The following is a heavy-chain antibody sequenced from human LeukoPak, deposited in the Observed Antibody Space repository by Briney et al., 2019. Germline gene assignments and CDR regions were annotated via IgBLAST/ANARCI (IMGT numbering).Heavy chain of an antibody. V-gene: IGHV1-2*04. CDR1: GYTFTGYY. Sequence: ASEKVSCKASGYTFTGYYMHWVRQAPGQGLEWMGWINPNSGGTNYAQKFQGWVTMTRDTSISTAYMELSRLRSDDTAVYYCARALTGNYYYGMDVWGQGTTVTVSS. J-gene: IGHJ6*02. CDR3: ARALTGNYYYGMDV. CDR2: INPNSGGT.